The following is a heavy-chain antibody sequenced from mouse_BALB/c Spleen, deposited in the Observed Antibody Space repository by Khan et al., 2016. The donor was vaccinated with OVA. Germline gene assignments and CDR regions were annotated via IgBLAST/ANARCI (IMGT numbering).Heavy chain of an antibody. D-gene: IGHD1-2*01. CDR1: GFTFSSYG. V-gene: IGHV5-17*02. CDR2: ISGDSTTI. Sequence: EVQLVESGGGLVQPGGSRKLSCAASGFTFSSYGVHWVRQAPERGLEWVAYISGDSTTIHYAYTVKGRFTMSRDKSKITMFMQMTSLMSEDTANYYCATSCFYGCYIDYWGQGTTLTVSS. J-gene: IGHJ2*01. CDR3: ATSCFYGCYIDY.